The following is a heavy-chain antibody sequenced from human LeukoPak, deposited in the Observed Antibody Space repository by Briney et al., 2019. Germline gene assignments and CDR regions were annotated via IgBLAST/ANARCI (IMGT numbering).Heavy chain of an antibody. CDR3: AKDLPAVAYLHGAFDF. D-gene: IGHD6-19*01. Sequence: PGGSLRLSCAASGFTFSSYAMSWVRQAPGQGLEWVSGIISSGGRTYYADSVKGRFTISRDNSNNTLYLQMNSLRAEDTALYYCAKDLPAVAYLHGAFDFWGQGTMVTVSS. J-gene: IGHJ3*01. CDR2: IISSGGRT. CDR1: GFTFSSYA. V-gene: IGHV3-23*01.